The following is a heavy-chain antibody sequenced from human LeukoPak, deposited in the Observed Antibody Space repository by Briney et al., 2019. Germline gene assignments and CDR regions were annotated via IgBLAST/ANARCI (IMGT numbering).Heavy chain of an antibody. CDR1: GSSISRGYY. CDR3: AGKGGVLYYGMDV. J-gene: IGHJ6*02. D-gene: IGHD3-16*01. CDR2: IYHSGST. V-gene: IGHV4-38-2*01. Sequence: SETRSLTCPVSGSSISRGYYWGWIRQPPGKGREWIGSIYHSGSTYYNPSLKSRVTISVDTSKNQFSLKLSSVTAADTAVYYCAGKGGVLYYGMDVWGQGTTVTVSS.